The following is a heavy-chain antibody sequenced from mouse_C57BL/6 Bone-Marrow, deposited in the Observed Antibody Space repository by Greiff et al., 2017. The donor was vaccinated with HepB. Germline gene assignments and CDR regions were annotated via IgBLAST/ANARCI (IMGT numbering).Heavy chain of an antibody. CDR2: IYPGSGNT. J-gene: IGHJ4*01. CDR1: GYTFTDYY. D-gene: IGHD1-1*01. CDR3: ATTVVAPMDY. Sequence: QVHVKQSGAELVRPGASVKLSCKASGYTFTDYYINWVKQRPGQGLEWIARIYPGSGNTYYNEKFKGKATLTAEKSSSTAYMQLSSLTSEDSAVYFCATTVVAPMDYWGQGTSVTVSS. V-gene: IGHV1-76*01.